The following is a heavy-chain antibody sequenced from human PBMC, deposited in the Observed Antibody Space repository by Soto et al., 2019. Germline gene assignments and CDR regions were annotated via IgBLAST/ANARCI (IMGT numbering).Heavy chain of an antibody. Sequence: PSETLSLTCTVSGGSISSYYWSWIRQPPGKGLEWIGYIYYSGSTNYNPSLKSRVTISVDTSKNQFSLKLSSVTAADTAVYYFARAYSSGWDDYFDYWGQGTLVTVPS. V-gene: IGHV4-59*12. CDR3: ARAYSSGWDDYFDY. CDR1: GGSISSYY. CDR2: IYYSGST. J-gene: IGHJ4*02. D-gene: IGHD6-19*01.